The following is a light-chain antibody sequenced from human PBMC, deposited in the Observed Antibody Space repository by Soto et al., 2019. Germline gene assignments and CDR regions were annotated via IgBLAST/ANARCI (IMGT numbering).Light chain of an antibody. Sequence: IVLTQSTVSLSLAPCERATLSCSSIQSVSSSYLAWYQQKPGQAPRLLIYGASSRATGIPDRFSGSGSGTDFTLTISRLEPEDFAVYYCQQYGSSPPITFGQGTRLEIK. V-gene: IGKV3-20*01. J-gene: IGKJ5*01. CDR1: QSVSSSY. CDR2: GAS. CDR3: QQYGSSPPIT.